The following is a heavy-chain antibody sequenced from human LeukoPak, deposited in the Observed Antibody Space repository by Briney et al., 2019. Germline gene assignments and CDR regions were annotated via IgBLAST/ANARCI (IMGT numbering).Heavy chain of an antibody. D-gene: IGHD6-13*01. V-gene: IGHV3-48*03. Sequence: GGSLRLSCAASGFTFSSYEMNWVRQAPGKGLEWVSYISSSGSTIYYADSVKGRFTISRDNSKKSLYLQMNSLRAEDTAVYYYARDRGGIAAAAHLDVWGKGTTVTVSS. CDR2: ISSSGSTI. J-gene: IGHJ6*04. CDR1: GFTFSSYE. CDR3: ARDRGGIAAAAHLDV.